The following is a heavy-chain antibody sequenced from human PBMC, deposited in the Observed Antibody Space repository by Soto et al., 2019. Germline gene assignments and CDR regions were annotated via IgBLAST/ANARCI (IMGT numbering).Heavy chain of an antibody. CDR3: AKRGSGSYFDY. Sequence: GGSLRLSCAASGFTFSSYAMRWVRQAPGKGLEWVSAISGSGGSAYYADSVKGRFTISRDNSKNTLYLQMNSLRAEDTAVYYCAKRGSGSYFDYWGQGTLVTVSS. D-gene: IGHD1-26*01. V-gene: IGHV3-23*01. J-gene: IGHJ4*02. CDR2: ISGSGGSA. CDR1: GFTFSSYA.